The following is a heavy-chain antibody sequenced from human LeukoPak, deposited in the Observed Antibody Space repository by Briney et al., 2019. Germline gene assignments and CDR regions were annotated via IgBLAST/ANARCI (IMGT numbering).Heavy chain of an antibody. CDR2: ITPMFGTS. D-gene: IGHD3-22*01. V-gene: IGHV1-69*01. CDR3: ARDESYYYDSSGFFEAFDI. Sequence: SVKVSCKASGGIFSRHTISWVRQSPGQGLEWMGGITPMFGTSNYAQKFQGRVTITADEPTSTAYMELSSLRSEDTAVYYCARDESYYYDSSGFFEAFDIWGQGTMVTISS. J-gene: IGHJ3*02. CDR1: GGIFSRHT.